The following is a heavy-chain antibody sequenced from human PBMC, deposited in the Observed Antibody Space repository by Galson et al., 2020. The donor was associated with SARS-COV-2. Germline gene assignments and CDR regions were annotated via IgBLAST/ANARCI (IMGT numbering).Heavy chain of an antibody. Sequence: ETSDLSLTCTVSGGSLSSYYWSWIRQPPGKGLEWIGYINYSGSTNYNPSLKSRVTISVDTSKNQFSLKLSSVTAADTAVYYCASTLQDYYDSSGYYYSGGWFDPWGQGTLVTVSS. V-gene: IGHV4-59*01. J-gene: IGHJ5*02. CDR2: INYSGST. CDR1: GGSLSSYY. CDR3: ASTLQDYYDSSGYYYSGGWFDP. D-gene: IGHD3-22*01.